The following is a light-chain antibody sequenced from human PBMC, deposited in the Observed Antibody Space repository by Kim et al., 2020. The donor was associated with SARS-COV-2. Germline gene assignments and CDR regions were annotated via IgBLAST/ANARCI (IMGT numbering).Light chain of an antibody. CDR3: QQYPWT. CDR1: QDISNY. V-gene: IGKV1-33*01. CDR2: DAS. J-gene: IGKJ1*01. Sequence: DIQMTQSPSSLSASVGDRVTITCQASQDISNYLNWYQQKPGKAPKLLIYDASNLETGVPSRFSGSGSGTDFTFTISSLQPEDIATYYCQQYPWTFGQGTKVDIK.